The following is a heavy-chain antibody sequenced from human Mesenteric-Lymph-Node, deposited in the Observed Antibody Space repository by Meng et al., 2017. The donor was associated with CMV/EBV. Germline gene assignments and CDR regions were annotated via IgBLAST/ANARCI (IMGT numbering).Heavy chain of an antibody. Sequence: TCAVYGGSFSGYYWSWIRQPPGKGLEWIGEINHSGSTNYNPSLKSRVTISVDTSKNQFSLKLSSVTAADTAVYYCARGNTAMTQIDYWGQGTLVTVFS. CDR1: GGSFSGYY. CDR2: INHSGST. D-gene: IGHD5-18*01. J-gene: IGHJ4*02. V-gene: IGHV4-34*01. CDR3: ARGNTAMTQIDY.